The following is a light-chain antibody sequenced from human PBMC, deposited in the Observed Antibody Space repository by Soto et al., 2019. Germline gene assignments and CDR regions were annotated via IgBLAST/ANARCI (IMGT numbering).Light chain of an antibody. CDR2: DAS. J-gene: IGKJ3*01. V-gene: IGKV1-5*01. CDR3: QQYSSYSRGT. Sequence: DIQMTHSPSTLSASVGDRVTITCRASQSISSWLAWYQQRPGKTPRLLIYDASTLESGVPSRFSGSGSGTEFTLTISSLQPDDFATYYCQQYSSYSRGTFGPGTKVDIK. CDR1: QSISSW.